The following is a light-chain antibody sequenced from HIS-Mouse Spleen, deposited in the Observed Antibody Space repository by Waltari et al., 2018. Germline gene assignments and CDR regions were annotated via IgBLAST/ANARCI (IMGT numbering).Light chain of an antibody. J-gene: IGLJ2*01. V-gene: IGLV3-1*01. CDR1: KLGDKY. CDR2: QDS. Sequence: SYELTQPPSVSVSPGQTASITCSGDKLGDKYACWYQQKPGQSPVLVIYQDSKRPSGIPGRFAGANAWNTATLTISGTQAMEEADYYCQAWDSSTVVFGGGTKLTVL. CDR3: QAWDSSTVV.